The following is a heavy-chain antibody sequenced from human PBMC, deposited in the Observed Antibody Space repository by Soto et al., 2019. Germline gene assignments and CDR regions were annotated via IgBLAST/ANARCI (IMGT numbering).Heavy chain of an antibody. CDR2: IIPIPGTA. Sequence: QVQLVQSGAEVKKPGSSVKVSCKASGGTFGSYAISWVRQAPGQGLEWMGGIIPIPGTANYAQKFQGRVTIAADESTSTAYMELSSLRPEDTAVYYCARSQGSRTSLEIYYYYYYGMDVWGQGTTVTVSS. CDR3: ARSQGSRTSLEIYYYYYYGMDV. CDR1: GGTFGSYA. D-gene: IGHD2-2*01. V-gene: IGHV1-69*01. J-gene: IGHJ6*02.